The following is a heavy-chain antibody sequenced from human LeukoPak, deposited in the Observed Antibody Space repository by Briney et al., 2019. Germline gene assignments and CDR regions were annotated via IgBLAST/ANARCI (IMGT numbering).Heavy chain of an antibody. CDR3: ARVGYYDSSGTINYYMDV. D-gene: IGHD3-22*01. Sequence: SGTLSLTCAVSGGSISSSNWWSWVRQPPGKGLEWIGEIYHSGSTNYNPSLKSRVTISVDKSKNQFSLKLSSVTAADTAVHYCARVGYYDSSGTINYYMDVWGKGTTVTVSS. CDR1: GGSISSSNW. V-gene: IGHV4-4*02. CDR2: IYHSGST. J-gene: IGHJ6*03.